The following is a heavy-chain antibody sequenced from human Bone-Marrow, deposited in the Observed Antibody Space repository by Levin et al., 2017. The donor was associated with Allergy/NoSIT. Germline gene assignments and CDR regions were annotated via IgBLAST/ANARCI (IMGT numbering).Heavy chain of an antibody. D-gene: IGHD3-10*01. J-gene: IGHJ4*02. CDR2: IYDAGRT. V-gene: IGHV3-53*01. CDR1: GFTVSGYY. Sequence: GGFLRLSCAASGFTVSGYYLSWVRQAPGKGLEWVSTIYDAGRTYYADSVKGRFTISRDNSKDTLYLQMNSLRADDTAVYYCARVRFPGYHGSGSYYNEYYFDSWGQGTLVTVSS. CDR3: ARVRFPGYHGSGSYYNEYYFDS.